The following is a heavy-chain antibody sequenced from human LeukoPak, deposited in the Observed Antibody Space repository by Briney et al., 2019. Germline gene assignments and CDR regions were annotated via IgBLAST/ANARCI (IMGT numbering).Heavy chain of an antibody. V-gene: IGHV3-23*01. D-gene: IGHD5-18*01. CDR3: AKDRGYIYGSSDS. CDR1: GFTFSNYA. J-gene: IGHJ5*01. Sequence: PGGSLRLSCAASGFTFSNYAMNWVRQAPGKGLEWVAVISGRSGSSFYADSVKGRFAISRDNYKNTLYLQMNNLRPEDTAVYYCAKDRGYIYGSSDSWGQGSLVTVSS. CDR2: ISGRSGSS.